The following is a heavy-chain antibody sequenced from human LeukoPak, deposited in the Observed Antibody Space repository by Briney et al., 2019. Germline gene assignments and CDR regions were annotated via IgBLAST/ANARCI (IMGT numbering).Heavy chain of an antibody. CDR2: IYYSGST. Sequence: SETLSLTCTVSGGSISSYYWSWIRQPPGKGLEWIGHIYYSGSTNYNPSLKSRVTISVDTSKNQFSLKLSSVTAADTAVYYCARLTRGEAFDIWGQGTMVTVSS. J-gene: IGHJ3*02. CDR1: GGSISSYY. V-gene: IGHV4-59*01. CDR3: ARLTRGEAFDI. D-gene: IGHD3-16*01.